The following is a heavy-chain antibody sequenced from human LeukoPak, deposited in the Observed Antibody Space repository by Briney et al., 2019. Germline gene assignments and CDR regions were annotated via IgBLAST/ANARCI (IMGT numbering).Heavy chain of an antibody. CDR1: GFTFSSYA. CDR3: AREKGYYDILTDVIDY. Sequence: GGSLRLSCAASGFTFSSYAMSWVRQAPGKGLEWVAVISYDGSNKYYADSVKGRFTISRDNSKNTLYLQMNSLRAADTAVYYCAREKGYYDILTDVIDYWGQGTLVTVSS. J-gene: IGHJ4*02. CDR2: ISYDGSNK. D-gene: IGHD3-9*01. V-gene: IGHV3-30-3*01.